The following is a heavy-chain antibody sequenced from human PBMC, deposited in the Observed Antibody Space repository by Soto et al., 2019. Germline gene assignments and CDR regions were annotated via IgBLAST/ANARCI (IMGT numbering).Heavy chain of an antibody. CDR2: IRSKANSYAT. CDR3: TSPMTTGDY. D-gene: IGHD4-17*01. CDR1: GFTFSGSA. J-gene: IGHJ4*02. V-gene: IGHV3-73*01. Sequence: EVQVVESGGGLVQPGGSLKLSCAASGFTFSGSAMHWVRQASGKGLEWVGRIRSKANSYATAYAASVKGRFTISRDDSKNTAYLQMNSLKTEDTAVYYCTSPMTTGDYWGQGTLVTVSS.